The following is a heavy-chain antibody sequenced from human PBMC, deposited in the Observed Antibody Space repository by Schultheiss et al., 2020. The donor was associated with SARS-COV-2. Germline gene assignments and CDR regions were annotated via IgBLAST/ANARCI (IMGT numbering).Heavy chain of an antibody. D-gene: IGHD6-19*01. J-gene: IGHJ5*02. CDR1: GGSFSGYY. CDR2: INHSGST. CDR3: ARGPAVAGFDP. V-gene: IGHV4-34*01. Sequence: SETLSLTCAVYGGSFSGYYWSWIRQPPGKGLEWIGEINHSGSTNYNPSLKSRVTISVDMSKNQFSLKVSSVTAADTAVYYCARGPAVAGFDPWGQGTLVTVSS.